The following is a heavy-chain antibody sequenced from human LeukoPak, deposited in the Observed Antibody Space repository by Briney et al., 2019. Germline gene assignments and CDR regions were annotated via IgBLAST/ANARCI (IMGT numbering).Heavy chain of an antibody. CDR3: ARDRGDDYGDYYFDY. J-gene: IGHJ4*02. CDR2: IYYSGST. CDR1: GGSVSSGSYY. V-gene: IGHV4-61*01. D-gene: IGHD4-17*01. Sequence: SETLSLTCTVSGGSVSSGSYYWSWIRQPPGKGLEWIGYIYYSGSTNYNPSLKSRVTISVDTSKNQFSLKLSSVTAADTAVYYCARDRGDDYGDYYFDYWGQGTLVTVSS.